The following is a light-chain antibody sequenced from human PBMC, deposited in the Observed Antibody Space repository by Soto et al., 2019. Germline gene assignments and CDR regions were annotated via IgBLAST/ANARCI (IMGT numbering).Light chain of an antibody. CDR1: SSDVGGYHY. CDR3: TSYTGRNNLV. Sequence: QSVLTQPPSASGSPGQSVTISCTGTSSDVGGYHYVSWYQQHPGKAPKLMIHEVTKRPSGVPDRFSGSKSGNTASLTVSGLQGESEADYYCTSYTGRNNLVFGGGTKLTVL. J-gene: IGLJ2*01. V-gene: IGLV2-8*01. CDR2: EVT.